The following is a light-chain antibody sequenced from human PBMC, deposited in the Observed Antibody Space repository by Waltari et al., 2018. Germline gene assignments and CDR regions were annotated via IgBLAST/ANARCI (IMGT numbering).Light chain of an antibody. Sequence: DVVMTQIPLSLSVTPGQPASISCKSSQTLLHSNGETFLYWYLQKPGQPPHLLIYEVSNRFSGVSDRFSGSGSGTDFTLKISRVEAEDVGVYYCMQSLHFPLTFGGGTKVEIK. CDR3: MQSLHFPLT. V-gene: IGKV2D-29*01. CDR2: EVS. CDR1: QTLLHSNGETF. J-gene: IGKJ4*01.